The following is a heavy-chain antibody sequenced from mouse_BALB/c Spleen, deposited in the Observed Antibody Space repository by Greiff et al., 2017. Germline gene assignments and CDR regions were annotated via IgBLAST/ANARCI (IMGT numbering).Heavy chain of an antibody. V-gene: IGHV3-6*02. J-gene: IGHJ3*01. CDR1: GSSITSGYY. CDR2: ISYDGSN. D-gene: IGHD2-4*01. CDR3: AIYYDYDGFAY. Sequence: EVKLQESGPGLVKPSQSLSLTCSVTGSSITSGYYWNWIRQFPGNKLEWMGYISYDGSNNYNPSLKNRISITRDTSKNQFFLKLNSVTTEDTATYYCAIYYDYDGFAYWGQGTLVTVSA.